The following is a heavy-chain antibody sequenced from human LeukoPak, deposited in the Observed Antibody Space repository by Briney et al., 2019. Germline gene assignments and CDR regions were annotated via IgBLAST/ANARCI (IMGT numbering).Heavy chain of an antibody. D-gene: IGHD2-2*01. CDR3: AREERRGRYCSSTSCPPYNWFDP. V-gene: IGHV4-34*01. J-gene: IGHJ5*02. CDR2: INHSGST. CDR1: GGSFSGYY. Sequence: EPSETLSPTCAVYGGSFSGYYWSWIRQPPGKGLEWIGEINHSGSTNYNPSLKSRVTISVDTSKNQFSLKLSSVTAADTAVYYCAREERRGRYCSSTSCPPYNWFDPWGQGTLVTVSS.